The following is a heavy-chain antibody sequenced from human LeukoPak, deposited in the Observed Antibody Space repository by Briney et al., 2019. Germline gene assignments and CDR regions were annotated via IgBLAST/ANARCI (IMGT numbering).Heavy chain of an antibody. Sequence: GGSLRLSCAASGFTVSSNYMSWVRQAPGKGLERVSVIYSGGSTYYADSVKGRFTISRDNSKNTLYLQMNSLRAEDTAVYYCVIHSSSGPYYFDYWGQGTLVTVSS. CDR2: IYSGGST. CDR1: GFTVSSNY. CDR3: VIHSSSGPYYFDY. J-gene: IGHJ4*02. V-gene: IGHV3-66*01. D-gene: IGHD3-22*01.